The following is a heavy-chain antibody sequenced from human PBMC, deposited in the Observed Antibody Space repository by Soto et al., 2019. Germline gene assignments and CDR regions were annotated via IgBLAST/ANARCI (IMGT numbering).Heavy chain of an antibody. D-gene: IGHD2-15*01. Sequence: EVQVLESGGGLVQPGGSLRLSCEASGITFSNYMMTWIRQAPGKGLEWVSTITAGGDGTYYADSVKGRFTMSRETSXXTXXLKMNSLRAEDTAVYYCAPHVYCSGGSCQYDAFAIRGQGTMVTVSS. V-gene: IGHV3-23*01. CDR3: APHVYCSGGSCQYDAFAI. CDR1: GITFSNYM. CDR2: ITAGGDGT. J-gene: IGHJ3*02.